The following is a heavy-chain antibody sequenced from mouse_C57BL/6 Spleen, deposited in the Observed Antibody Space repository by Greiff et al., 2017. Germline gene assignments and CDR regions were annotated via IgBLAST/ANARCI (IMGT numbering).Heavy chain of an antibody. V-gene: IGHV1-42*01. CDR1: GYSFTGYY. CDR2: INPSTGGT. Sequence: EVHLVESGPELVKPGASVKISCKASGYSFTGYYMNWVKQSPEKSLEWIGEINPSTGGTTYNQKFKAKATLTVDKSSSTAYMQLKSLTSEDSAVYYCARSVVENYFDYWGQGTTLTVSS. D-gene: IGHD1-1*01. CDR3: ARSVVENYFDY. J-gene: IGHJ2*01.